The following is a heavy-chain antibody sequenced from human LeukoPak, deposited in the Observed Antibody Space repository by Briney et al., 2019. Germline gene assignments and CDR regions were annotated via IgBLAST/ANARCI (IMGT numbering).Heavy chain of an antibody. Sequence: GGSLRLSCTASGSTFSNYWMTWVRQAQGKGLEWVAKIKQDGSQKYYVDSVKGRFTISRDNAKNSVYLQMNSLRAEDTAVYFCARGQTLTFWGQGTLVTVSS. V-gene: IGHV3-7*01. CDR2: IKQDGSQK. D-gene: IGHD3-16*01. CDR3: ARGQTLTF. CDR1: GSTFSNYW. J-gene: IGHJ4*02.